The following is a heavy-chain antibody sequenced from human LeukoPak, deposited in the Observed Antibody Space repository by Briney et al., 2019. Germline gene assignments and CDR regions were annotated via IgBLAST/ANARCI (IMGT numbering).Heavy chain of an antibody. J-gene: IGHJ4*02. CDR1: GYTLTELS. D-gene: IGHD3-10*01. CDR3: ARGGFLVRGVIIRNFDY. Sequence: ASVKVSCKVSGYTLTELSMHWVRQAPGKGREWMGVCDPEDGGTINAQKFQGRVTMTEDTSTDTAYMELSSLRSEDAAVYYCARGGFLVRGVIIRNFDYWGQGTLVTVSS. V-gene: IGHV1-24*01. CDR2: CDPEDGGT.